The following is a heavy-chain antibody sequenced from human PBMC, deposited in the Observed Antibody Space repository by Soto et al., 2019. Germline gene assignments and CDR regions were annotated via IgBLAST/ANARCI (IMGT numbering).Heavy chain of an antibody. Sequence: QVQLQESGPGLVKPSETLTLTCTVSPGSISSSYWSWIRQPPGRGLEWIGHVAYSGATKYNPSLKSRGSISVSTSKRQFSLRLTSVTAADTAVYYCAREAQDYYFDHWGQGILVTVSS. CDR3: AREAQDYYFDH. CDR1: PGSISSSY. V-gene: IGHV4-59*01. J-gene: IGHJ5*02. CDR2: VAYSGAT. D-gene: IGHD1-26*01.